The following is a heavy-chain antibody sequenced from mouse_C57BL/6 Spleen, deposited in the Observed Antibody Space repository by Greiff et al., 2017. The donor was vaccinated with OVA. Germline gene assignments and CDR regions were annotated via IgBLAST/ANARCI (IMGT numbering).Heavy chain of an antibody. CDR2: INPNNGGT. V-gene: IGHV1-26*01. J-gene: IGHJ4*01. CDR1: GYTFTDYY. Sequence: EVQLQQSGPELVKPGASVKISCKASGYTFTDYYMNWVKQSHGKSLEWIGDINPNNGGTSYNQKFKGKATLTVDKSSSTAYMELRSLTSEDSAVYYCARMDYYNWGQGTSVTVSS. CDR3: ARMDYYN. D-gene: IGHD2-12*01.